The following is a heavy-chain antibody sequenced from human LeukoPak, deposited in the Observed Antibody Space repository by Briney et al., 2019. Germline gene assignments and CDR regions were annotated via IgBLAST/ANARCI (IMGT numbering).Heavy chain of an antibody. CDR1: GGSISSSSYY. CDR2: IYYSGST. V-gene: IGHV4-39*07. CDR3: ARRALAGYSRASPGQRNWFDP. Sequence: PSETLSLTCTVSGGSISSSSYYWGWIRQPPGKGLEWIGSIYYSGSTYYNPSLKSRVTISVDTSKNQFSLKLSSVTAADTAVYYCARRALAGYSRASPGQRNWFDPWGQGTLVTVSS. J-gene: IGHJ5*02. D-gene: IGHD6-13*01.